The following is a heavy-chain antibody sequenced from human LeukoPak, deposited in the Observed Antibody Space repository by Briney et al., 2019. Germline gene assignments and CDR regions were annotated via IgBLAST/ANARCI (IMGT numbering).Heavy chain of an antibody. CDR3: ARDRASAELVREYYYYYGMDV. J-gene: IGHJ6*02. CDR2: IKQDGSEI. Sequence: GGSLRLSCAASGFTMRNHWVSWVRQAPGKGLEWVADIKQDGSEIHYVDSVKGRFTISRDNAKNSLYLQMNSLRVEDTAVYYCARDRASAELVREYYYYYGMDVWGQGTTVTVSS. D-gene: IGHD6-13*01. CDR1: GFTMRNHW. V-gene: IGHV3-7*03.